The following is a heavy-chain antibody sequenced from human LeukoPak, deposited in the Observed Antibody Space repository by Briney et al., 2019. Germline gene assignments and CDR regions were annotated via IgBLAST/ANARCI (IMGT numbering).Heavy chain of an antibody. CDR1: GGSISSGGYY. D-gene: IGHD3-9*01. Sequence: PSETLSLTCTVSGGSISSGGYYWSWLRQHPGKALEGIGYIYYSGSTYYNPSLKSRVTISVDTSKNQFSLKLSSVPAADTPVYYCARVPAYYDILTGYFGPCYFDYWGQGTLVTVSS. J-gene: IGHJ4*02. CDR3: ARVPAYYDILTGYFGPCYFDY. V-gene: IGHV4-31*03. CDR2: IYYSGST.